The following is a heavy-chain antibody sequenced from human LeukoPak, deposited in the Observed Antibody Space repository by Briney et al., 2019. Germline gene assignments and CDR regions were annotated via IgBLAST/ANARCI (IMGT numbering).Heavy chain of an antibody. D-gene: IGHD6-19*01. CDR2: ISGRGGST. CDR1: GFTFISYA. V-gene: IGHV3-23*01. Sequence: PGGSLSLSFSAFGFTFISYATGSVRPAPGGGLGWVSAISGRGGSTSYADSVKGRFTIARDNSKNTLYLQMDSLRAEDTAVYYCAKGFRGSGWYGRYCFDYWGQGILVTVSS. CDR3: AKGFRGSGWYGRYCFDY. J-gene: IGHJ4*02.